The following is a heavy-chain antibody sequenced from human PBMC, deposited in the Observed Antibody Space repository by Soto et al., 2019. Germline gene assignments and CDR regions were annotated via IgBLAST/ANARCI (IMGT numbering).Heavy chain of an antibody. V-gene: IGHV3-74*01. J-gene: IGHJ6*02. CDR2: INSDGSST. Sequence: PGGSLRLSCAASGFTFSSYWMHWVRQAPGKGLVWVSRINSDGSSTSYADSVKGRFTISRDNAKNTLYLQMNSLRAEDTAVYYCARQHGRHYGMDVWGQGTTVTVSS. CDR3: ARQHGRHYGMDV. CDR1: GFTFSSYW.